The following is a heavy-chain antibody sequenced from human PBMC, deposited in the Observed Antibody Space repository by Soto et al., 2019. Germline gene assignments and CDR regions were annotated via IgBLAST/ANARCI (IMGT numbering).Heavy chain of an antibody. CDR2: IYYSGST. J-gene: IGHJ4*02. D-gene: IGHD5-18*01. CDR3: ARVFSYGTFFDY. CDR1: GCSISSGGYY. V-gene: IGHV4-31*03. Sequence: TLSLTCTVAGCSISSGGYYWSWIRQHPGKGLEWIGYIYYSGSTYYNPSLKSRVTISVDTSKNQFSLKLSSVTAADTAVYYCARVFSYGTFFDYWGQGTLVTVSS.